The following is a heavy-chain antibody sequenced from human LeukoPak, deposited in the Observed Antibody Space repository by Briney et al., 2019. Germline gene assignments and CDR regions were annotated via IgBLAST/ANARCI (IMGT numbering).Heavy chain of an antibody. Sequence: PGGSLRLSCAASGFTFSSYEMNWVRQAPGKGLEWVSYISSSGSVIYYADSVKGRFTIPRDNAKNSLYLQMNSLRAEDTAVYYCARDLGVYIVVTHHDAFDIWGQGTMVTVSS. CDR1: GFTFSSYE. CDR2: ISSSGSVI. V-gene: IGHV3-48*03. D-gene: IGHD3-22*01. J-gene: IGHJ3*02. CDR3: ARDLGVYIVVTHHDAFDI.